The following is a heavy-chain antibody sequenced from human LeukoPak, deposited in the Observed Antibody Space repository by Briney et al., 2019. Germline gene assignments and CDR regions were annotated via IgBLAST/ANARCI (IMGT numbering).Heavy chain of an antibody. J-gene: IGHJ3*02. CDR3: ARGIEIDI. CDR1: GFTFSNYW. CDR2: ISSDGSST. V-gene: IGHV3-74*01. D-gene: IGHD2/OR15-2a*01. Sequence: GGSLRLSCAASGFTFSNYWMHWVRQAPGKGPVWVSRISSDGSSTIYADSVKGRFTISRDNAKNTLYLQMSSLRAEDTAVYYCARGIEIDIWGQGTMVTVSS.